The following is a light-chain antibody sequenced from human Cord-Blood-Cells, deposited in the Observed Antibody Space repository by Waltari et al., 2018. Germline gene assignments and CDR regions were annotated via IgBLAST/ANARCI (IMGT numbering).Light chain of an antibody. CDR1: QSISSY. V-gene: IGKV1-39*01. CDR3: QQSYSTPRT. Sequence: DIQMTQSPSSLYASVGDRVTITCRASQSISSYLNWYQQKPGKAPKPLIYAASSLQSGVPSRFSGSGSGTDFTLTISSLQPEDFATYYCQQSYSTPRTFGQGTKVEIK. J-gene: IGKJ1*01. CDR2: AAS.